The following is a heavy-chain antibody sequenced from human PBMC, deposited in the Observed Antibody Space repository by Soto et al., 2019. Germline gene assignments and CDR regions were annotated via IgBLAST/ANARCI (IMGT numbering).Heavy chain of an antibody. CDR3: ARDQTRTYCHEY. Sequence: PWRTLYITCTDYGGSIGSYSWTWFRQPPGKGLEWMGYIYYSGSTNYNPSLKSRVTISVDTSMNQFSLKLSSVTAADTAVLFCARDQTRTYCHEYWGQLTLVT. J-gene: IGHJ4*02. D-gene: IGHD1-26*01. CDR1: GGSIGSYS. CDR2: IYYSGST. V-gene: IGHV4-59*01.